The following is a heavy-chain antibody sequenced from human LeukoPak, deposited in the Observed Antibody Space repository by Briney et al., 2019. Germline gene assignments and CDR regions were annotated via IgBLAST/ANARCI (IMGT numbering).Heavy chain of an antibody. CDR2: ISYDGSNK. V-gene: IGHV3-30-3*01. J-gene: IGHJ4*02. CDR1: GFTFSSYA. CDR3: ARDRLIVGRSSFDY. Sequence: PGGSLRLSCAASGFTFSSYAMHWVRQAPGKGLECVGVISYDGSNKYYADSVKGRFTISRDNSKNTLYLQMNSLRAEDTAVYYCARDRLIVGRSSFDYWGQGTLVTVSS. D-gene: IGHD1-26*01.